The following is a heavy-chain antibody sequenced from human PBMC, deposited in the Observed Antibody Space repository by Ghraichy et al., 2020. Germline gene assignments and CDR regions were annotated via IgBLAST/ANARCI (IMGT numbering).Heavy chain of an antibody. V-gene: IGHV4-39*01. J-gene: IGHJ4*02. CDR1: GGSISSSSYY. D-gene: IGHD3-22*01. Sequence: ETLSLTCTVSGGSISSSSYYWGWIRQPPGKGLEWIGSIYYRGSTYYNPSLKSRVTISVDTSKNQFSLKLSSVTAADTAVYYCASTPIDYDSSGYYGNDNWGQGTLVIVSS. CDR3: ASTPIDYDSSGYYGNDN. CDR2: IYYRGST.